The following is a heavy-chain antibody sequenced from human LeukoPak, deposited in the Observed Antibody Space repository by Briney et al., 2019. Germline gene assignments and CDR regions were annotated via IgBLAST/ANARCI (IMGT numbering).Heavy chain of an antibody. Sequence: ASVTVSCKVSGYTLTELSLHWVRQAPGKGLEWMGRFDPEDGETIYARKFQGRVTMTEDTSTDTAYMELSSLRSEDTAVYFCAVSLTTGGYYGMDVWGQGTTVTVSS. CDR2: FDPEDGET. CDR1: GYTLTELS. J-gene: IGHJ6*02. CDR3: AVSLTTGGYYGMDV. D-gene: IGHD1-1*01. V-gene: IGHV1-24*01.